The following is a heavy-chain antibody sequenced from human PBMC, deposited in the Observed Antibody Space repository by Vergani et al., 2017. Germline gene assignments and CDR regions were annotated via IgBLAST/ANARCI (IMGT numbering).Heavy chain of an antibody. J-gene: IGHJ4*02. V-gene: IGHV4-59*01. D-gene: IGHD1-7*01. CDR3: ARDSGALLELRGFDY. Sequence: QVQLQESGPGLVKPSETLSFTCTVSVGPTSSYYWSWIRQPPGKGLEWFGYIYYSGSTNYNPSLKSRVTISVDTSKNQFSLKLSSVTAADTAVYYCARDSGALLELRGFDYWGQGTLVTVSA. CDR1: VGPTSSYY. CDR2: IYYSGST.